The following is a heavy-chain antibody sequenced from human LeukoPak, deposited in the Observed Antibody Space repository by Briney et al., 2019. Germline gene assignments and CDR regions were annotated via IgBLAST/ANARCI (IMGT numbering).Heavy chain of an antibody. D-gene: IGHD3-10*02. CDR2: ISGSGGST. V-gene: IGHV3-23*01. J-gene: IGHJ4*02. CDR3: AKLGVRGVITPIDY. CDR1: GGTFSSYA. Sequence: SCKASGGTFSSYAMSWVRQAPGKGLEWVSAISGSGGSTYYADSVKGRFTISRHNSKITLYLQMNSLRAEDTAVYYCAKLGVRGVITPIDYWGQGTLVTVSS.